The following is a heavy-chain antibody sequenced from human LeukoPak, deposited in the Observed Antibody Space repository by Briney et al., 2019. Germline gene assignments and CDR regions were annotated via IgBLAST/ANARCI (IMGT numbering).Heavy chain of an antibody. D-gene: IGHD5-18*01. V-gene: IGHV4-4*09. CDR3: ARKRSGYSYGFRAGDAFDI. CDR1: GGSISSYY. CDR2: IYTSGST. J-gene: IGHJ3*02. Sequence: SETLSLTCTVSGGSISSYYWGWIRQPPGKGLEWIGYIYTSGSTNYNPSLKSRVTISVDTSKNQFSLKLSSVTAADTAVYYCARKRSGYSYGFRAGDAFDIWGQGTMVTVSS.